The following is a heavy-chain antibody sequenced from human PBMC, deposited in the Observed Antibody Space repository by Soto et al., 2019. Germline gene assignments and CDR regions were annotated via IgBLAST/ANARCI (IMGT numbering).Heavy chain of an antibody. V-gene: IGHV3-74*01. CDR3: ARAGIAARLSWFDP. CDR1: GFTFSSYW. J-gene: IGHJ5*02. D-gene: IGHD6-6*01. CDR2: INSDGSST. Sequence: GGSLRLSCAASGFTFSSYWMHWVRQAPGKGLVWVSRINSDGSSTSYADSVKGRFTTSRDNAKNTLYLQMNSLRAEDTAVYYCARAGIAARLSWFDPWGQGTLVTVSS.